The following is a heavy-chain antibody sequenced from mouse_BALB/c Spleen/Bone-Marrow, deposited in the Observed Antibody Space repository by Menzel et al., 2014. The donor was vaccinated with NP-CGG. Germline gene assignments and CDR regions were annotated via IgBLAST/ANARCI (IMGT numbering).Heavy chain of an antibody. CDR2: ISNGGGST. D-gene: IGHD2-4*01. V-gene: IGHV5-12*02. J-gene: IGHJ3*01. Sequence: DVKLVESGGGLVQPGGSLKLSCATSGFTFSDYYMYWVRQTPEKRLEWVAYISNGGGSTYYPDTVKGRFTISRGNAKNTLYLQMSRLKSEDTAMYYCARHNYDETWFAYWGQGTLVTVSA. CDR1: GFTFSDYY. CDR3: ARHNYDETWFAY.